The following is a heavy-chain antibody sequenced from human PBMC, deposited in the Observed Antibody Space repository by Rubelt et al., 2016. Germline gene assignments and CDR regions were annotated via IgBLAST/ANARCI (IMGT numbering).Heavy chain of an antibody. V-gene: IGHV1-18*01. Sequence: QVQLVQSGAEVKKPGASVKVSCKASGYTFTSYGISWVRQAPGQGLEWMGWISAYSGNTNYGQVFKGRVTRTTDTYTTTAYMELRSLRSDDPAVYYCARDSMVVGLLDPLDYWGQGTLVTVSS. J-gene: IGHJ4*02. CDR3: ARDSMVVGLLDPLDY. CDR1: GYTFTSYG. D-gene: IGHD4/OR15-4a*01. CDR2: ISAYSGNT.